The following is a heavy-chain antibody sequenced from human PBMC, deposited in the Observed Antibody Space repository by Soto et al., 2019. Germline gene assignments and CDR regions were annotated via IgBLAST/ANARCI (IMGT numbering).Heavy chain of an antibody. V-gene: IGHV1-69*01. CDR3: ASGTLNVDMSTITLNGGQ. D-gene: IGHD5-12*01. CDR2: ILPMFGAP. Sequence: QVHLVQSGAEVKKPGSSVKVSCKASGGTFRFHAITWVRQAPGQGLEWMGGILPMFGAPHYPQNFRDSLTITADESTRTAFMELSSLRSEDTAVSYCASGTLNVDMSTITLNGGQWGQGTLVTVSS. CDR1: GGTFRFHA. J-gene: IGHJ4*02.